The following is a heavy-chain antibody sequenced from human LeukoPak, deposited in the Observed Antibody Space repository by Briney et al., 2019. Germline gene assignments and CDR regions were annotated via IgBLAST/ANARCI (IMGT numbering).Heavy chain of an antibody. D-gene: IGHD3-3*01. V-gene: IGHV1-18*01. CDR2: ISAYNGNT. J-gene: IGHJ6*02. CDR1: GYTFTSYG. Sequence: ASVKVSCKASGYTFTSYGISWVRQAPGQGLEWMGWISAYNGNTNYAQKLQGRVTMTTDTSTSTAYMEVRSLRSDDTAVYYCARDLGKYDFWSGYPNPYYYYGMDVWGQGTTVTVSS. CDR3: ARDLGKYDFWSGYPNPYYYYGMDV.